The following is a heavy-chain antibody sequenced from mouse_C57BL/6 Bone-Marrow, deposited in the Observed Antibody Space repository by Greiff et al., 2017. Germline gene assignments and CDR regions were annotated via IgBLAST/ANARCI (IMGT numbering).Heavy chain of an antibody. V-gene: IGHV1-81*01. CDR3: ARRGYYGSSYDYFDY. D-gene: IGHD1-1*01. CDR2: IYPRSGNT. CDR1: GYTFTSYG. J-gene: IGHJ2*01. Sequence: VQLQQSGAELARPGASVKLSCKASGYTFTSYGISWVKQRTGQGLEWIGEIYPRSGNTYYNEKFKGKATLTADTSSSTAFMELRSLTSEDSSVYFWARRGYYGSSYDYFDYWGQGTTLTVSS.